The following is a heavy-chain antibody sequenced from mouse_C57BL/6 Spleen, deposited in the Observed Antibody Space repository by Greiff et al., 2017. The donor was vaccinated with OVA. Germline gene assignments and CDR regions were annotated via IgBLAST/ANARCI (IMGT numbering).Heavy chain of an antibody. V-gene: IGHV5-4*01. CDR2: ISDGGSYT. CDR1: GFTFSSYA. CDR3: ERDTPDCYGSSYVAY. J-gene: IGHJ3*01. Sequence: EVQGVESGGGLVKPGGSLKLSCAASGFTFSSYAMSWVRQTPEKRLEWVATISDGGSYTYYPDNVKGRFTISRNNAKNNLYLQMSHMKSEDTAMYYCERDTPDCYGSSYVAYWGQGTLVTVSA. D-gene: IGHD1-1*01.